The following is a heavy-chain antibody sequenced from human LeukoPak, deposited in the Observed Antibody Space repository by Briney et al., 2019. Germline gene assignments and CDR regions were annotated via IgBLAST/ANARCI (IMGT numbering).Heavy chain of an antibody. Sequence: ASVKVSCKASGYTFTSYYMHWVRQAPGQGLEWMGIINPSGGSTSYAQKFQGRVTMTRDTSTSTVYMELSSLRSEDTAVYYCARPLGYCSSTSCYTLDYWGQGTLVTVSS. D-gene: IGHD2-2*02. V-gene: IGHV1-46*01. CDR2: INPSGGST. CDR1: GYTFTSYY. CDR3: ARPLGYCSSTSCYTLDY. J-gene: IGHJ4*02.